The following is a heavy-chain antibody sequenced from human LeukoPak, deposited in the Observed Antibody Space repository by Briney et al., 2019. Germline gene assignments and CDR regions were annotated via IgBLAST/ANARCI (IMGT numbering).Heavy chain of an antibody. J-gene: IGHJ4*02. D-gene: IGHD6-13*01. V-gene: IGHV3-74*01. CDR3: TRNGGLAATGPLVD. Sequence: PGGSLRLSCAASGFTFSNYWMHWVRQAPGKGLVWVSRINGDGSSTDCADSVEGRFTISRDNAKNMLSLQMNSLRVEDTAVYYCTRNGGLAATGPLVDWGQGALVTVSS. CDR1: GFTFSNYW. CDR2: INGDGSST.